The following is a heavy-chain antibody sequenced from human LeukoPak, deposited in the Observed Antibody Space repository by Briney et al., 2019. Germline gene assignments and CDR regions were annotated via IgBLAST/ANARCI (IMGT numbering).Heavy chain of an antibody. Sequence: GGSLRLSCAASGFTFSSYGMSWVRQAPGKGLEWVSAISGSGGTTYYADSVKGRFTISRDNSKNTLHLQMNSLRAEDTAAYYXXXXXXXYCSGGSCHPFDYWGQGTLVTVSS. V-gene: IGHV3-23*01. CDR2: ISGSGGTT. CDR1: GFTFSSYG. CDR3: XXXXXXYCSGGSCHPFDY. D-gene: IGHD2-15*01. J-gene: IGHJ4*02.